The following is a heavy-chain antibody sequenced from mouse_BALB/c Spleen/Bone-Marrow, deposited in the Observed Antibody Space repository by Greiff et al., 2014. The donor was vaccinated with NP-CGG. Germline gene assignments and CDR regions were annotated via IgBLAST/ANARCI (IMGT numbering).Heavy chain of an antibody. CDR3: ARGGYDGWYFDV. CDR2: IHPSDSEI. V-gene: IGHV1-74*01. D-gene: IGHD2-2*01. J-gene: IGHJ1*01. Sequence: QVQLKESGAELVRPGASVKVSCKASGYSFTSYWMNWAKQNPGQGLEWIGMIHPSDSEIRLNQKFKDKATLTVDKSSSTAYMQVSSPTSEDSAVYHCARGGYDGWYFDVWGAGTTVTVSS. CDR1: GYSFTSYW.